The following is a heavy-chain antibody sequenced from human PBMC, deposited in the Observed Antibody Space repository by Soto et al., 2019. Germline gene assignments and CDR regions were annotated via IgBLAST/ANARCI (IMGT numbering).Heavy chain of an antibody. V-gene: IGHV4-31*03. Sequence: QVQLQESGPGLVKPSQTLSLPCTVSGGSISRGGYYWNWIRQHPGKGLEWIGYIYYSGSTYYNPSLKGRITISVDTSKNQFSLKLSSVTAADTAVYYCARSVFPWGQGTLVTVSS. CDR3: ARSVFP. CDR1: GGSISRGGYY. CDR2: IYYSGST. J-gene: IGHJ5*02.